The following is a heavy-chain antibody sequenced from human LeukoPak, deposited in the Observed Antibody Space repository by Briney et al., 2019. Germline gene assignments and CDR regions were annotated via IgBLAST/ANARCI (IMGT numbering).Heavy chain of an antibody. J-gene: IGHJ3*02. CDR2: ISGSASSI. Sequence: GSLRLSCAASGFTFSDYYMSWIRQAPGKGLEWLSYISGSASSIYYADSVKGRFTISRDNAKNSLYLQMNSLRAEDTAVYYCARAEHCSRTSCSDAFDIWGQGTVVTVSS. D-gene: IGHD2-2*01. V-gene: IGHV3-11*04. CDR1: GFTFSDYY. CDR3: ARAEHCSRTSCSDAFDI.